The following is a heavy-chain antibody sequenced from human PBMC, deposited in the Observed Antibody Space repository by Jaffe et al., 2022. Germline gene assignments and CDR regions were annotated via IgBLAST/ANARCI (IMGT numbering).Heavy chain of an antibody. CDR1: GYTFTSYA. CDR3: ARESSSWYLGDAFDI. V-gene: IGHV1-3*01. J-gene: IGHJ3*02. Sequence: QVQLVQSGAEVKKPGASVKVSCKASGYTFTSYAMHWVRQAPGQRLEWMGWINAGNGNTKYSQKFQGRVTITRDTSASTAYMELSSLRSEDTAVYYCARESSSWYLGDAFDIWGQGTMVTVSS. D-gene: IGHD6-13*01. CDR2: INAGNGNT.